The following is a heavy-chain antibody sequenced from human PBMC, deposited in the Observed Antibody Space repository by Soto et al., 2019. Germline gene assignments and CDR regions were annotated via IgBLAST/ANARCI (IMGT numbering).Heavy chain of an antibody. Sequence: SETLSLTCAVSGGSFTSNNWWTWVRQPPGQRLEWIGEIYRTGSTNYNPSLKSRVTISLDKSENQFSLKVTSLTAADTAVYYCASRDSGTSVDYWGQGTLVTVSS. J-gene: IGHJ4*02. CDR2: IYRTGST. D-gene: IGHD1-7*01. CDR3: ASRDSGTSVDY. CDR1: GGSFTSNNW. V-gene: IGHV4-4*02.